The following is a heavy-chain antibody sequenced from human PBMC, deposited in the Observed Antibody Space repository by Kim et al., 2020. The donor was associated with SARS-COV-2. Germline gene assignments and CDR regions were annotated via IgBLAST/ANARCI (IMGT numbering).Heavy chain of an antibody. CDR2: IYYSGST. Sequence: SETLSLTCTVSGGSISSSSYYWGWIRQPPGKGLEWIGSIYYSGSTYYNPSLKSRVTISVDTSKNQFSLKLSSVTAADTAVYYCARHWRGFGDNWFDPWGQGTLVTVSS. J-gene: IGHJ5*02. CDR1: GGSISSSSYY. D-gene: IGHD3-10*01. V-gene: IGHV4-39*01. CDR3: ARHWRGFGDNWFDP.